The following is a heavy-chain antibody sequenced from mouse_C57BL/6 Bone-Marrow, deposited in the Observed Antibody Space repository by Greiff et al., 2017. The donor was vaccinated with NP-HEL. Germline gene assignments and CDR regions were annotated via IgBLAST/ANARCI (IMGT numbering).Heavy chain of an antibody. J-gene: IGHJ1*03. Sequence: EVQLQQSGPELVKPGASVKISCKASGYTFTDYYMNWVKQSHGKSLEWIGDINPNNGGTSYNQKFKGKATLTVDKSSSTAYMELRSLTSEDSAVYYCANPFITTVDWYFDVWGTGTTVTVSS. V-gene: IGHV1-26*01. CDR3: ANPFITTVDWYFDV. CDR1: GYTFTDYY. D-gene: IGHD1-1*01. CDR2: INPNNGGT.